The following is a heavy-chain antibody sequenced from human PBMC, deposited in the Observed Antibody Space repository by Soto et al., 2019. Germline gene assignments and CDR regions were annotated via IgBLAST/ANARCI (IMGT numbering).Heavy chain of an antibody. V-gene: IGHV1-69*01. J-gene: IGHJ4*02. CDR2: IIPVFDTV. CDR3: ARCVSGYVWFNEF. CDR1: GGLFSSYA. D-gene: IGHD3-22*01. Sequence: QEQLVQSGAEVKKSGSSVKVSCKDTGGLFSSYAVSWVRQAPGQGLEWMGGIIPVFDTVYYAQKFQGRVTITADESTNTAYMELSSLRSEDTAMYYCARCVSGYVWFNEFWGQGTLVTVSS.